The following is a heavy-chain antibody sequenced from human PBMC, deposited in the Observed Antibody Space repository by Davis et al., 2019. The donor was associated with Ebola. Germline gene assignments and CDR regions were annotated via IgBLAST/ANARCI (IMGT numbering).Heavy chain of an antibody. D-gene: IGHD4-17*01. J-gene: IGHJ4*02. Sequence: GESLKISCKGSGYSFTNYWIGWVRQMPGKGLEWLGIIYPGDSDTRYSPSFLGQVTISADKSISTAYLQWSSLKASDTAMYYCARESTVPTTAPDYWGQGTLVTVSS. V-gene: IGHV5-51*01. CDR1: GYSFTNYW. CDR2: IYPGDSDT. CDR3: ARESTVPTTAPDY.